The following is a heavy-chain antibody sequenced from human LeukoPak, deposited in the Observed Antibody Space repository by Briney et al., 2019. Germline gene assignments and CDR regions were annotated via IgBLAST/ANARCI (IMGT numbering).Heavy chain of an antibody. J-gene: IGHJ4*02. D-gene: IGHD6-13*01. V-gene: IGHV4-59*08. CDR2: IYYSGST. CDR1: GGSISSYY. Sequence: SETLSLTCTVSGGSISSYYWSWIRQPPGKGLEWIGYIYYSGSTNYNPSLKSRVTISVDTSKNQFSLKLSSVTAADTAVYYCARRGRSSSSIFDYWGQGTLVTVSS. CDR3: ARRGRSSSSIFDY.